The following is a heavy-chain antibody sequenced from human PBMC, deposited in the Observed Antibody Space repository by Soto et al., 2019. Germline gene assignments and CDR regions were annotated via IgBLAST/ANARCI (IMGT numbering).Heavy chain of an antibody. CDR1: GGTLGTYA. Sequence: QVQLVQSGAEVKQSGSSVKVACKTSGGTLGTYAITWVRQAPGQGLEWLGGIIPIFGTTNYAQKFQGRVTITADESTSTAYREMSSLRSEDTAVYYCARVFSRSTTQRVYHYYGMDIWGQGTTVTVSS. J-gene: IGHJ6*02. D-gene: IGHD6-6*01. CDR2: IIPIFGTT. V-gene: IGHV1-69*01. CDR3: ARVFSRSTTQRVYHYYGMDI.